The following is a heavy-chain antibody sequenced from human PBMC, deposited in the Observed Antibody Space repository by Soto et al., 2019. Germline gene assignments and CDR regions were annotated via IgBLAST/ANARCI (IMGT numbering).Heavy chain of an antibody. D-gene: IGHD3-22*01. J-gene: IGHJ3*02. V-gene: IGHV4-59*06. CDR1: GGSISSYY. CDR2: IYYSGST. Sequence: PSETLSLTCTVSGGSISSYYWSWIRQHPGKGLEWIGYIYYSGSTYYNPSLKSRVTISVDTSKNQFSLKLSSVTAADTAVYYCASSGFNYYDSSGYPDDAFDIWGQGTMVTVSS. CDR3: ASSGFNYYDSSGYPDDAFDI.